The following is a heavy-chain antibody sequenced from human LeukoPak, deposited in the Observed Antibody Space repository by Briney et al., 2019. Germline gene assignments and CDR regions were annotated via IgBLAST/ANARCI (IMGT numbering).Heavy chain of an antibody. CDR3: ARTPESRAFDY. J-gene: IGHJ4*02. CDR1: GGSISSGGYS. V-gene: IGHV4-30-2*01. D-gene: IGHD2-15*01. CDR2: IYHSGST. Sequence: PWETLSLTCAVSGGSISSGGYSWSWIRQPPGKGLEWIGYIYHSGSTYYNPSLKSRVTISVDRSKNQFSLKLSSVTAADTAVYYCARTPESRAFDYWGQGTLVTVSS.